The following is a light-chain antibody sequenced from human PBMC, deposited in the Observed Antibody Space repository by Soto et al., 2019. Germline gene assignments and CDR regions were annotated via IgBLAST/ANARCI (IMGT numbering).Light chain of an antibody. V-gene: IGKV3D-15*01. J-gene: IGKJ1*01. Sequence: EIVMTQSPATLSVSPGERATLSCCASQSVSNNLAWYQQKPGQAPRLLIYGASTRTTGFPARFSGSGSGTEFTLTISSLQSEDFAVYYCQQYNNWPPWTFGQGTKVEIK. CDR1: QSVSNN. CDR3: QQYNNWPPWT. CDR2: GAS.